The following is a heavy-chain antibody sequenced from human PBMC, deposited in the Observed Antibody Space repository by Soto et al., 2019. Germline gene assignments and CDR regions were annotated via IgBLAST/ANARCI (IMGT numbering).Heavy chain of an antibody. D-gene: IGHD5-18*01. Sequence: QVQLQEARPGLVKPSQTLSLTCTVSGASIRGVDYFWTWIRQRPGKGLEWLGNIYASGSAYTNPSLKGRVRLSVDTSQTQFALSLHSETAADSAVYYCAREGKDSSTHGGWNAYDLGGQGTEVIVFS. CDR3: AREGKDSSTHGGWNAYDL. V-gene: IGHV4-31*03. J-gene: IGHJ3*01. CDR1: GASIRGVDYF. CDR2: IYASGSA.